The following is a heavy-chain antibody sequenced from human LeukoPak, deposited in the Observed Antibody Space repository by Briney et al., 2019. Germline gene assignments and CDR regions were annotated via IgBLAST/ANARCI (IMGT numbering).Heavy chain of an antibody. V-gene: IGHV4-59*01. Sequence: PSETLSLTCTVSGGSISRYYWSWIRHPPGKGLEWIGYTFYTGSTNYNPSLKSRVTISVLTSKNRFSLKLSSVTAADTAVYYCATLTGGDDAFDIWGQGTMVTVSS. J-gene: IGHJ3*02. D-gene: IGHD4-23*01. CDR1: GGSISRYY. CDR2: TFYTGST. CDR3: ATLTGGDDAFDI.